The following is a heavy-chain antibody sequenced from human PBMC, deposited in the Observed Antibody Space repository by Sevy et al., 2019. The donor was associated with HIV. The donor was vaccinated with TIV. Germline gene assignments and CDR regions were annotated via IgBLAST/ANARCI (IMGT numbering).Heavy chain of an antibody. V-gene: IGHV3-21*01. CDR1: GLTFSNDN. CDR2: ISSESGYI. CDR3: ARDVKVPVPGLYYFDY. J-gene: IGHJ4*01. D-gene: IGHD6-19*01. Sequence: GGSLRLSCAASGLTFSNDNMNWVRQAPGKGLEWVSFISSESGYIYYADSVKGRFSISRDNAKNSLYLQMNSLRAEDTAVYYCARDVKVPVPGLYYFDYWGHGTLVTVSS.